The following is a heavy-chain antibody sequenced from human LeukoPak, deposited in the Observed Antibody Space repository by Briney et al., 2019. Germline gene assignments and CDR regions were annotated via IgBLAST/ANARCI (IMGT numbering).Heavy chain of an antibody. V-gene: IGHV1-8*01. J-gene: IGHJ4*02. CDR3: ARVAGNCGGDCYRLVY. D-gene: IGHD2-21*01. CDR1: GYTFTTYD. CDR2: MNPNSGNT. Sequence: ASVKVSCKASGYTFTTYDINWVRQATGQGLEWMAWMNPNSGNTGYAQKFQGRVTMTRNASISTAYMELSSLRSEDTAVYYCARVAGNCGGDCYRLVYWGQGTLVTVSS.